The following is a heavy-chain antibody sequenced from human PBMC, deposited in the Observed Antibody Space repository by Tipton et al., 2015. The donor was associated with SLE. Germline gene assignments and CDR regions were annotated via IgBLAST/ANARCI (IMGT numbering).Heavy chain of an antibody. D-gene: IGHD5-18*01. Sequence: TLSLTCAVYGGSFSGYYWSWIRQPPGKGLEWIGYIYSGGSTKYNPYFESRVTMSIDTSKNQFSLKLSSVTAADTAVYYCASYVDTAMVTLGQGTLVTVSS. CDR3: ASYVDTAMVT. J-gene: IGHJ5*02. CDR1: GGSFSGYY. V-gene: IGHV4-59*12. CDR2: IYSGGST.